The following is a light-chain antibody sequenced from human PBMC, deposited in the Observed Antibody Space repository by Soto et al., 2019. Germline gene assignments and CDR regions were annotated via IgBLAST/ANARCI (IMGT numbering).Light chain of an antibody. V-gene: IGKV1-5*03. CDR3: QQYNSYSPT. J-gene: IGKJ1*01. CDR2: PAS. Sequence: DIQMTQSPSTLSASVGDRVTITCRASQSISVWLAWYQQKAGKARNLLIYPASRLESGVPSRFSGSGSETEFTLTISGLQPGDSATYYCQQYNSYSPTFGQGTKVDIK. CDR1: QSISVW.